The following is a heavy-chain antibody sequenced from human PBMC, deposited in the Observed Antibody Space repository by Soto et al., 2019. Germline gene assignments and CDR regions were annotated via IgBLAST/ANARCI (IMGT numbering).Heavy chain of an antibody. CDR3: ARHTGSTLPDDY. V-gene: IGHV5-10-1*01. CDR1: GYIFTSYW. CDR2: IHPSDSYT. Sequence: GESLKISCQGSGYIFTSYWINWVRQMPGKGLEWMGRIHPSDSYTVYRPSFQGHVSMSADKSINTAYLQWSSLKASDTAIYYCARHTGSTLPDDYWGQGTLVTV. J-gene: IGHJ4*02. D-gene: IGHD1-26*01.